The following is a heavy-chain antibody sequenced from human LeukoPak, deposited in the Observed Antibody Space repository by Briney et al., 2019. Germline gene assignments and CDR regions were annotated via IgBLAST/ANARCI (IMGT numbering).Heavy chain of an antibody. D-gene: IGHD6-13*01. J-gene: IGHJ6*03. CDR3: ARKWGRQQLTYYYYYMDV. CDR2: INHSGST. CDR1: GGSFSGYY. V-gene: IGHV4-34*01. Sequence: SETPSLTCAVYGGSFSGYYWSWIRQPPGKGLEWIGEINHSGSTNYNPSLKSRVTISVDTSKNQFSLKLSSVTAADTAVYYCARKWGRQQLTYYYYYMDVWGKGTTVTVSS.